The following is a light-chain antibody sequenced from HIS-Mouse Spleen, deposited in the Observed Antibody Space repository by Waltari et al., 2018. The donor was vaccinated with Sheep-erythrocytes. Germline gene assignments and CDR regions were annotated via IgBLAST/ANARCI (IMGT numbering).Light chain of an antibody. CDR2: GAS. CDR3: QQYNNWPPT. J-gene: IGKJ1*01. Sequence: EIVMTQSPATLSVSPGERATLSCKASPSVSSNLAWYQQKPGQAPRLLIYGASTRATGIPARFSSSGSGTEFTLTISSLQSEDFAVYYCQQYNNWPPTFGQGTKVEIK. CDR1: PSVSSN. V-gene: IGKV3-15*01.